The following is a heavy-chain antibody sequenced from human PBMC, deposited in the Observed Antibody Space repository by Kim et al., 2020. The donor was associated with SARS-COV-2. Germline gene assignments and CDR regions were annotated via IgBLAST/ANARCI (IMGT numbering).Heavy chain of an antibody. CDR2: INHSGST. J-gene: IGHJ4*02. CDR3: ARGYYGSGSYLDY. CDR1: GGSFSGYY. Sequence: SETLSLTCAVYGGSFSGYYWSWIRQPPGKGLEWIGEINHSGSTNYNPSLKSRVTISVDTSKNQFSLKLSSVTAADTAVYYCARGYYGSGSYLDYWGQGTLVTVSS. V-gene: IGHV4-34*01. D-gene: IGHD3-10*01.